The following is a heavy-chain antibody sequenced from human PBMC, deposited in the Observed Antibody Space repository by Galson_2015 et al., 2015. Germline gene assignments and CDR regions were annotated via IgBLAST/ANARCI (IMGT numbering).Heavy chain of an antibody. Sequence: SLRLSCAASGFTFSRYWMSWLRQAPGKRLECVANIKHDGSEIYYVDSVKVRFTISRDNAKNSLYLQMSSLRSEDTAVYYCARASIFGAISTDYWGQGTLVTVSS. CDR3: ARASIFGAISTDY. CDR2: IKHDGSEI. CDR1: GFTFSRYW. J-gene: IGHJ4*02. D-gene: IGHD3-3*01. V-gene: IGHV3-7*01.